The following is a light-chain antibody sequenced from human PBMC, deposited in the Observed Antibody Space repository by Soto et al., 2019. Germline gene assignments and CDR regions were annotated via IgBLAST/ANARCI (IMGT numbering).Light chain of an antibody. CDR3: QQYNSYSQFT. Sequence: DIQMTQSPSTLSASVGDRVTITCRASQSIKNWLAWYQQKPGEAPKLLIYKASTLESGVPSRFSGSGSGTEFTLIISCLQPDDVATYHCQQYNSYSQFTFGPGTKVDIK. CDR1: QSIKNW. V-gene: IGKV1-5*03. J-gene: IGKJ3*01. CDR2: KAS.